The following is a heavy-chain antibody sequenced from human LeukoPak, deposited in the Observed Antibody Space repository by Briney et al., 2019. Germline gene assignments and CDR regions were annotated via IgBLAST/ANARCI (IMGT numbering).Heavy chain of an antibody. V-gene: IGHV3-11*04. Sequence: GGSLRLSCAASGFTFSDYYMSWIRQAPGKGLAWVSYISSSGSTIYYADSVKGRFTISRDNAKNSLYLQMNSLRAEDTAVYYCASRHTHEIDCGGDCYFFYYYYMDVWGKGTTVTVSS. CDR2: ISSSGSTI. J-gene: IGHJ6*03. D-gene: IGHD2-21*01. CDR1: GFTFSDYY. CDR3: ASRHTHEIDCGGDCYFFYYYYMDV.